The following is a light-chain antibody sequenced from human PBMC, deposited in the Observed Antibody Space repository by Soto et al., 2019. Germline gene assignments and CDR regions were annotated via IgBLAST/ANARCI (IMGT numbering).Light chain of an antibody. V-gene: IGKV2-28*01. CDR3: MQALQTPFT. Sequence: DIVMTQSPLSLTVTPGEPASISCRSSQSLLHSNGYNYLDWYLQKPGQSPHLLIYLGSNRASGVPDRFSGSGSGTDFTLKISRVEAEDVGVYYCMQALQTPFTFGPGTKVDI. J-gene: IGKJ3*01. CDR1: QSLLHSNGYNY. CDR2: LGS.